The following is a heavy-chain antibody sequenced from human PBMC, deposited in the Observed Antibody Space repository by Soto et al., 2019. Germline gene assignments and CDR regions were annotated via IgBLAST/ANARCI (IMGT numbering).Heavy chain of an antibody. CDR1: GGSFSGYY. D-gene: IGHD6-6*01. V-gene: IGHV4-34*01. CDR3: ARGRSSVPDRRGIGYYGLDV. Sequence: QVQLQQWGADVLKPSETLSLTCVVNGGSFSGYYWSWIRQSPGKGLEWIGEINDSGITDSNPSLESRVTISVDMSKIQFSLNLNSVPAADSAVYHCARGRSSVPDRRGIGYYGLDVWGQGTTVTVSS. CDR2: INDSGIT. J-gene: IGHJ6*02.